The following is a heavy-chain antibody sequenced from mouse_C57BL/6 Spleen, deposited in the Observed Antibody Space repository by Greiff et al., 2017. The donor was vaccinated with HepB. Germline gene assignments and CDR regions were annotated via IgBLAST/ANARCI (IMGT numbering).Heavy chain of an antibody. CDR2: IWGVGST. CDR3: ASRGSLWGFAY. J-gene: IGHJ3*01. V-gene: IGHV2-6*01. D-gene: IGHD1-1*02. Sequence: VKVVESGPGLVAPSQSLSITCTVSGFSLTSYGVDWVRQSPGKGLEWLGVIWGVGSTNYNSALKSRLSISKDNSKSQVFLKMNSLQTDDTAMYYCASRGSLWGFAYWGQGTLVTVSA. CDR1: GFSLTSYG.